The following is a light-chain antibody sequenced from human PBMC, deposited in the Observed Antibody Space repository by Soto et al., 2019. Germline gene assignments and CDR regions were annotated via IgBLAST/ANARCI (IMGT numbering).Light chain of an antibody. CDR2: DAS. CDR1: QSVSSY. V-gene: IGKV3-11*01. CDR3: QQRSNWPPG. Sequence: EIVLTQSPATLSLSPGEGATLSCRARQSVSSYLAWYQQKPGQAPRLLIYDASNRATGIPARFSGSGSGTDFTLTISSLEPEDFAVYYCQQRSNWPPGFGQGTRLEIK. J-gene: IGKJ5*01.